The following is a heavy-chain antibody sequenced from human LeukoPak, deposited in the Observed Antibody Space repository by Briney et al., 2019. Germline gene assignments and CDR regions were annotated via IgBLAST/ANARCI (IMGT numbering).Heavy chain of an antibody. J-gene: IGHJ6*02. Sequence: GGSLRLSCAASGFTFSTYAMSWVRQAPGKGLEWISTISGGTTYYADSVTGRFTISRDNAKNSLYLQMNSLRAEDTAVYYCARDTYYYDSSGYTYYYYGTDVWGQGTTVTVSS. CDR3: ARDTYYYDSSGYTYYYYGTDV. V-gene: IGHV3-21*01. D-gene: IGHD3-22*01. CDR2: ISGGTT. CDR1: GFTFSTYA.